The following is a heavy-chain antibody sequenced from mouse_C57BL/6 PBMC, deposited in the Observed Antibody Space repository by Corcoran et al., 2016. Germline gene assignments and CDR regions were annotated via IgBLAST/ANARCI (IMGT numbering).Heavy chain of an antibody. D-gene: IGHD2-1*01. CDR2: INPNNGGT. CDR3: TRAIYYGNYFDY. CDR1: GYTFTDYN. V-gene: IGHV1-18*01. Sequence: EVQLQQSGPELVKPGASVKIPCKASGYTFTDYNMDWVKQSHGKSLEWIGDINPNNGGTIYNQKFKGKATLTVDKSSSTAYMELRSLTSEDTAVYYCTRAIYYGNYFDYWGQGTTLTVSS. J-gene: IGHJ2*01.